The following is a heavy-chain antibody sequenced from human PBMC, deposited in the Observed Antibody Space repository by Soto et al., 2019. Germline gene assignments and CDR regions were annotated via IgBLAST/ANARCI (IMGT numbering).Heavy chain of an antibody. CDR3: ARIGTLVYFDNWNDEERFDY. D-gene: IGHD1-1*01. V-gene: IGHV3-33*01. CDR1: GFTFSSYG. J-gene: IGHJ4*02. CDR2: IWYDGSNK. Sequence: GGSLRLSCAASGFTFSSYGMHWVRQAPGKGLEWVAVIWYDGSNKYYADSVKGRFTISRDNSKNTLYLQMNSLRAEDTAVYYCARIGTLVYFDNWNDEERFDYWGQGTLVTVSS.